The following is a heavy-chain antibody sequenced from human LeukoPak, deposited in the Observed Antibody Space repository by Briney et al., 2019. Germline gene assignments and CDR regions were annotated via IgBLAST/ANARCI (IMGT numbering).Heavy chain of an antibody. CDR2: IYSGGST. J-gene: IGHJ6*03. Sequence: GGSLRLSCAASGFTVSSNYMSWVRQAPGKGLEWVSVIYSGGSTYYADSVKGRFTISRDNSKNTLYLQMNSLRAEDTAVYYCARDKVHYHYYGSGSYNYYMDVWGKGTTVTVSS. CDR1: GFTVSSNY. CDR3: ARDKVHYHYYGSGSYNYYMDV. V-gene: IGHV3-53*01. D-gene: IGHD3-10*01.